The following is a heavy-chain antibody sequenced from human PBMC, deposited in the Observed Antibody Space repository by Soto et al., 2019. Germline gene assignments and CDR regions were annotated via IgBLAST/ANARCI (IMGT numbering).Heavy chain of an antibody. D-gene: IGHD3-22*01. CDR1: GGSISSYY. Sequence: PWETLSLTCTVSGGSISSYYLSWIRQPPGKGLEWIGYIYYSGSTNYNPSLKSRVTISVDTSKNQFSLKLSSVTAADTAVYYCARDQRRGYYDSSGYSAFDFWGQATMVTVS. J-gene: IGHJ3*01. CDR3: ARDQRRGYYDSSGYSAFDF. V-gene: IGHV4-59*01. CDR2: IYYSGST.